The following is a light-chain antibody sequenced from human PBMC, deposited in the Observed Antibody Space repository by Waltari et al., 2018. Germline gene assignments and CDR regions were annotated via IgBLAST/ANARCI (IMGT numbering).Light chain of an antibody. J-gene: IGKJ3*01. Sequence: ETVMTQSPATLSVSPGERATLSCRASQSVSSNLAWYQQKPGQAPRLLIYGASTRATVIPARFSGSGSGTEFTLTISSLQSEDFAVYYCQQYNNRVGFGPGTKVDIK. CDR2: GAS. CDR3: QQYNNRVG. V-gene: IGKV3-15*01. CDR1: QSVSSN.